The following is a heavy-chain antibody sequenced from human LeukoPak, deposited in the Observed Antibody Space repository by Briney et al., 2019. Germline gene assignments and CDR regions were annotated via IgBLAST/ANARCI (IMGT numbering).Heavy chain of an antibody. CDR2: IIPILGIA. CDR3: ARVKSGSGSYLGH. Sequence: SVKVSCKASGGTFSSYAISWVRQAPGQGLEWMGRIIPILGIANYAQKFQGRVTITADKSTSTAYMELSSLRSDDTAVYYCARVKSGSGSYLGHWGQGTLVTVSS. D-gene: IGHD1-26*01. J-gene: IGHJ4*02. CDR1: GGTFSSYA. V-gene: IGHV1-69*04.